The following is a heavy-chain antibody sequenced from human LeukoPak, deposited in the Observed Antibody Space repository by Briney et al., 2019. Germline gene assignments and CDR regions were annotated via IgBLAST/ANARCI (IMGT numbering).Heavy chain of an antibody. CDR2: IKEDGSEI. D-gene: IGHD3-16*02. CDR3: ARNRASLDY. J-gene: IGHJ4*02. Sequence: GGSLRLSCAASGFTFSNFGMTWVRQAPGKGLEWVANIKEDGSEIYYLDSEKGRFTISRDSAKNSLYLQMNSLRADDTAVYYCARNRASLDYWGQGTLVTVSS. V-gene: IGHV3-7*05. CDR1: GFTFSNFG.